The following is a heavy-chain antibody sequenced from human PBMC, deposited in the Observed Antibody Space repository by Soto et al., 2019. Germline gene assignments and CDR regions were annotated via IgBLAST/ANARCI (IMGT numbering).Heavy chain of an antibody. J-gene: IGHJ4*02. Sequence: SETLSLTCTVSGGSITSSSYYWCWIRQPPGKGLEWIGGIYYSGRSYYNSSLKSRVTMSVDPSKNQFSLTLNSVTAADAAVYYCARQRTTVVTQAYFDHWGQGTLVTVSS. V-gene: IGHV4-39*01. D-gene: IGHD4-17*01. CDR3: ARQRTTVVTQAYFDH. CDR1: GGSITSSSYY. CDR2: IYYSGRS.